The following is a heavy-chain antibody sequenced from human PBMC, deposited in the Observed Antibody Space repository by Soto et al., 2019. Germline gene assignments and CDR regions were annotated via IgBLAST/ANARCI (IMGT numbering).Heavy chain of an antibody. J-gene: IGHJ4*02. V-gene: IGHV3-48*03. CDR2: ISTTGGHV. Sequence: EERLVESGGDLVKSGGSLRLSCVGSGFLYRTYEMNWVRQAPGKGLEWLAHISTTGGHVSESDSVKGRFTISKDNTKHTGYLQMNSLRTEDSGVYYWVSQHHWARPFESWGQVTLVNVSS. CDR1: GFLYRTYE. CDR3: VSQHHWARPFES. D-gene: IGHD7-27*01.